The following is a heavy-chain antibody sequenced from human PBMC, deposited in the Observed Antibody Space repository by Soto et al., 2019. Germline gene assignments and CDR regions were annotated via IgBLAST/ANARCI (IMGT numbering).Heavy chain of an antibody. CDR1: GGSFTSNNW. Sequence: SETLSLTCAVSGGSFTSNNWWTWVRQPPGQGLEWIGEIYRTGSTNYNPSLKSRVTISLDKSENQFSLKVASLTAADTAVYYCASRDPGTSVDYWGQGTLVTVAS. CDR2: IYRTGST. CDR3: ASRDPGTSVDY. D-gene: IGHD1-7*01. V-gene: IGHV4-4*02. J-gene: IGHJ4*02.